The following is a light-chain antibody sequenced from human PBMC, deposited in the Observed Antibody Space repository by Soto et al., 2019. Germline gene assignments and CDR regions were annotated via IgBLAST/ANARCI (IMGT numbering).Light chain of an antibody. J-gene: IGKJ4*01. CDR3: RQRSDWPIS. Sequence: EIVLTQSPDTLSLSPGERATLSCRASQSVSTYLAWYQQRPGQAPRLLIYDTSNRASGVPARFSGSGSGTEFTLTISSLEPEDFAVYYCRQRSDWPISFGGGTKVEIK. CDR1: QSVSTY. V-gene: IGKV3-11*01. CDR2: DTS.